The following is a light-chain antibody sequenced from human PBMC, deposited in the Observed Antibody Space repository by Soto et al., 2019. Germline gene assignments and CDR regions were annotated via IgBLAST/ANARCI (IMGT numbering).Light chain of an antibody. CDR1: QSIANF. Sequence: DIHMTQSPSSLSATVGARITITGRPSQSIANFLNWYQQKPGKAPRLFIYSATNLYSGVPSRFSGSDAVTDFTLTISSLQPEDFETYFCQQSYSIPHTFGQGTKVDIK. CDR3: QQSYSIPHT. J-gene: IGKJ2*01. CDR2: SAT. V-gene: IGKV1-39*01.